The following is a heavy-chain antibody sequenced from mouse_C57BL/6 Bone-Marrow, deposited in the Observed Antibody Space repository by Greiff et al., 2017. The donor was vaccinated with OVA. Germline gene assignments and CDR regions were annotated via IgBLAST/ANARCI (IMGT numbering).Heavy chain of an antibody. J-gene: IGHJ1*03. Sequence: QVQLQQPGAELVRPGSSVKLSCKASGYTFTSYWMHWVKQRPIQGLEWIGNIDPSDSETHYNQKFKDKATLTVDKSSSTAYMQLSSLTSEDSAVYYCASSLWVVARYFDVWGTGTTVTVSS. CDR2: IDPSDSET. CDR3: ASSLWVVARYFDV. V-gene: IGHV1-52*01. D-gene: IGHD1-1*01. CDR1: GYTFTSYW.